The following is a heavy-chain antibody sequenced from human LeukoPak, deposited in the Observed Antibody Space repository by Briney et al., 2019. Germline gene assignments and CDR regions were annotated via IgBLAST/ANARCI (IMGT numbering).Heavy chain of an antibody. V-gene: IGHV3-23*01. CDR3: AKRVASYYFDY. CDR2: ISGSGENT. J-gene: IGHJ4*02. Sequence: PGGSLRLSCAASGFSLRNYGMSWVRQAPGKGLEWVSFISGSGENTYYEDSVKGRFTISRDISKNTLSLQMNSLRAEDTAVYYCAKRVASYYFDYWGQGTLVTVSS. CDR1: GFSLRNYG. D-gene: IGHD2-21*01.